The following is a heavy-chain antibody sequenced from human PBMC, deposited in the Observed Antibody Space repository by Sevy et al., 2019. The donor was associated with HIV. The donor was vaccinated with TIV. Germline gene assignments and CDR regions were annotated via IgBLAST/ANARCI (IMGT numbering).Heavy chain of an antibody. CDR2: IYYSGST. CDR3: VSGGRHYYDSSGYYEFGTFDY. J-gene: IGHJ4*02. D-gene: IGHD3-22*01. CDR1: GGSISSYY. Sequence: SDTLSLTCTVSGGSISSYYWSWIRQPPGKGLEWIGYIYYSGSTNYNPSLKSRVTISVDTSKNQFSLKLSSVTAADTAVYYCVSGGRHYYDSSGYYEFGTFDYWGQGTLVTVSS. V-gene: IGHV4-59*01.